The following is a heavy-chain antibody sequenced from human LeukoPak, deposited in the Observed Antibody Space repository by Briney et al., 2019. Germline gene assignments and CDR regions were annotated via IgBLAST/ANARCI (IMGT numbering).Heavy chain of an antibody. J-gene: IGHJ6*02. CDR1: GYSFTTYW. V-gene: IGHV5-51*01. CDR2: ISPGDFDT. Sequence: GESLKISCKASGYSFTTYWVAWVRQMPGKGLEWMGMISPGDFDTRYTPSFKGQVTISADESISTAYLQWSSLKASDTAIYYCARHQGGMDVWGQGTTVVVSS. CDR3: ARHQGGMDV.